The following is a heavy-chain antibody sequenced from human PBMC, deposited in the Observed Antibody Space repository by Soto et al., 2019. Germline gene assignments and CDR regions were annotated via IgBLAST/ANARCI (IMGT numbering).Heavy chain of an antibody. CDR3: AKGGGSDY. V-gene: IGHV3-30*18. D-gene: IGHD2-15*01. J-gene: IGHJ4*02. Sequence: ESGGGVVQPGRSLRLSCAASGFTFSSYGMHWVRQAPGKGLEWVAVISYDGSNKYYADSVKGRFTISRDNSKNTLYLQMNSLRAEDTAVYYCAKGGGSDYWGQGTLVTVSS. CDR2: ISYDGSNK. CDR1: GFTFSSYG.